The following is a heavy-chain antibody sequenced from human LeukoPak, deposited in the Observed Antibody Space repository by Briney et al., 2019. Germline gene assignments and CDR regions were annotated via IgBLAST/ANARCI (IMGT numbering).Heavy chain of an antibody. CDR3: ARSPGYSGYDLYYFDY. J-gene: IGHJ4*02. CDR1: GFSLSNARMG. CDR2: IFSNDEK. Sequence: ESGPVLVKPTETLTLTCTASGFSLSNARMGVSWIRQPPGKALEWLAHIFSNDEKSYSTSLKSRLTISKDTSKSQVVLTMTNMDPVDTATYYCARSPGYSGYDLYYFDYWGQGTLVTVSS. D-gene: IGHD5-12*01. V-gene: IGHV2-26*01.